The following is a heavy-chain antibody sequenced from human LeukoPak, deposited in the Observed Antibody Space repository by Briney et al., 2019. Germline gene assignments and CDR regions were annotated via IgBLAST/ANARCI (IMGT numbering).Heavy chain of an antibody. J-gene: IGHJ4*02. D-gene: IGHD3-22*01. CDR3: ARDSYDSSGYKD. CDR1: GGSISSGGYY. CDR2: IYYSGST. V-gene: IGHV4-31*03. Sequence: TSETLSLTCTVSGGSISSGGYYWSWIRQPPGKGLEWIGYIYYSGSTYYNPSLKSRVTISVDTSKNQFSLKLSSVTAADTAVYYCARDSYDSSGYKDWGQGTLVTVSS.